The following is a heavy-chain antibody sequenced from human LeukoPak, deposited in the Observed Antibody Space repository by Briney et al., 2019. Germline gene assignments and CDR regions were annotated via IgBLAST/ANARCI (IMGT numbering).Heavy chain of an antibody. CDR1: GFTFSSYA. CDR2: ISSSSSYI. CDR3: ARDRDFDWSHPYSGMDV. D-gene: IGHD3-9*01. Sequence: PGGSLRLSCAASGFTFSSYAMHWVRQAPGKGLEWVSSISSSSSYIYYADSVKGRFTISRDNAKNSLYLQMNSLRAEDTAVYYCARDRDFDWSHPYSGMDVWGQGTTVTVSS. J-gene: IGHJ6*02. V-gene: IGHV3-21*01.